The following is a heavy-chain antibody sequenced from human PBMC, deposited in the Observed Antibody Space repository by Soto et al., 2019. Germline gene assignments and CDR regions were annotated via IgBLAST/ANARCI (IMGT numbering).Heavy chain of an antibody. V-gene: IGHV3-74*01. CDR2: IKTDGSVT. D-gene: IGHD3-16*01. CDR3: ARALRGSHDD. Sequence: RESLLISCGYSVFTFSTYWMPKVRQAPGKGLVWVSRIKTDGSVTTYADSVKGRFTISRDNAKKTLYLQMNTLRAEDTPVYYCARALRGSHDDWGRGTLVTGSS. CDR1: VFTFSTYW. J-gene: IGHJ4*01.